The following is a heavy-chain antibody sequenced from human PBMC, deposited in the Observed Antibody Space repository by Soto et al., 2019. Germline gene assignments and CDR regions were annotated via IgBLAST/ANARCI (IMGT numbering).Heavy chain of an antibody. CDR3: ARVDYGDHSLQSNWFDT. J-gene: IGHJ5*02. CDR1: GGSISSGDYY. Sequence: PSETLSLTCTVSGGSISSGDYYWSWIRQPPGKGLEWIGYIYYSGSTYYNPSLKSRVTISVDTSKNQFSLKLSSVTAADTAVYYCARVDYGDHSLQSNWFDTWGQGTLVTVSS. D-gene: IGHD4-17*01. CDR2: IYYSGST. V-gene: IGHV4-30-4*01.